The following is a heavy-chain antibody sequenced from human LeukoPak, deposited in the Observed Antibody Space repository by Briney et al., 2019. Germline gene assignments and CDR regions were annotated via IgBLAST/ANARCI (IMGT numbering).Heavy chain of an antibody. D-gene: IGHD5-18*01. CDR2: IYYSGST. J-gene: IGHJ4*02. V-gene: IGHV4-59*12. CDR3: ASAGYSYGPDY. CDR1: GGSISSYY. Sequence: SETLSLTCTVSGGSISSYYWSWIRQPPGKGLEWIGYIYYSGSTNYNPSLKSRVTISVDTSKNQFSLKLSSVTAADTAVYYCASAGYSYGPDYWGQGTLVIVSS.